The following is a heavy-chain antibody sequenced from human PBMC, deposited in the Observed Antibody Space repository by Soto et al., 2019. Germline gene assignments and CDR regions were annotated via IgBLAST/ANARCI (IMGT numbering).Heavy chain of an antibody. CDR3: ASPPVGATPFYSYYGMNV. V-gene: IGHV3-30-3*01. CDR2: ISCDGNNK. J-gene: IGHJ6*04. Sequence: WGTLRLSCAASGCTFSCYARHWVRQASGKGLEWGAVISCDGNNKYDADSVKGRFTSSRDNSKNTLSRQMNSLRAEDTSVYYRASPPVGATPFYSYYGMNVWGKGPTVTVSS. CDR1: GCTFSCYA. D-gene: IGHD1-26*01.